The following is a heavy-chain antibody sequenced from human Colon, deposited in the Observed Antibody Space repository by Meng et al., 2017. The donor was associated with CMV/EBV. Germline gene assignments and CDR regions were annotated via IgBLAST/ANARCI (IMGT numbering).Heavy chain of an antibody. V-gene: IGHV3-74*01. J-gene: IGHJ4*02. CDR2: ISTDRVST. CDR1: GFTFSTYA. CDR3: ARVFDYWTGYYWG. Sequence: GESLKISCAASGFTFSTYAMSWVRQVPGKGLEWVSRISTDRVSTSYAGSVEGRFIISRDNAKNTLYLQMNSLRAEDTAVYYCARVFDYWTGYYWGWGQGTLVTVSS. D-gene: IGHD3/OR15-3a*01.